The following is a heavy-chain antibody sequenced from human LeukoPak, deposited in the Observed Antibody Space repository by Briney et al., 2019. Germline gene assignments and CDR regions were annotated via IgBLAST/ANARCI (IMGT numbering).Heavy chain of an antibody. CDR1: GYTFTSYG. V-gene: IGHV1-18*01. CDR2: ISAYNGNT. Sequence: ASVKVSCKASGYTFTSYGISWVQQAPGQGLECMGWISAYNGNTNYAQKLQGRVTMTTDTSTSTAYMELRSLRSDDTAVYYCARFFFVGPPLYYYYYGMDVWGQGTTVTVSS. D-gene: IGHD2-21*01. J-gene: IGHJ6*02. CDR3: ARFFFVGPPLYYYYYGMDV.